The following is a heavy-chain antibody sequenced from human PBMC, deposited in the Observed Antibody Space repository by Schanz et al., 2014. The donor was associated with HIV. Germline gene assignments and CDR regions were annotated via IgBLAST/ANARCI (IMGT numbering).Heavy chain of an antibody. CDR2: ISYDGSNK. CDR1: GFTFSNYA. V-gene: IGHV3-30-3*01. D-gene: IGHD2-15*01. J-gene: IGHJ4*02. CDR3: ARGGIWEWDQPDFDY. Sequence: QVQLVESGGGVVQPGRSLRLSCAVSGFTFSNYAMNWVRQAPGKGLEWVAVISYDGSNKYYADSVKGRFTISRDSSKNTRYLQMSSLRAEDTAMYYCARGGIWEWDQPDFDYWGQGTLVTVSS.